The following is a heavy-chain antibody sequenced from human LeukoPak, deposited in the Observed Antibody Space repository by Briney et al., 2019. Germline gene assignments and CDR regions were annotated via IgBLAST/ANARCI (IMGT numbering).Heavy chain of an antibody. D-gene: IGHD2-15*01. Sequence: SETLSLTCTVSGGSISSSGYYWGWIRQPPGKGLEWIGNIYYSGSTYYNPSLKSRVTISVDTSKSQFSLKLSSVTAADAALYYCARDKVRTRWFDPWGQGAPVTVSS. V-gene: IGHV4-39*07. CDR3: ARDKVRTRWFDP. CDR2: IYYSGST. CDR1: GGSISSSGYY. J-gene: IGHJ5*02.